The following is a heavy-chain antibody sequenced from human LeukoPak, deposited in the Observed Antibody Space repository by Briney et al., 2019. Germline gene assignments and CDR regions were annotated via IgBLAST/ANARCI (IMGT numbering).Heavy chain of an antibody. Sequence: SETLSLTCAVYGGSFSGYYWSWIRQPPGKGLEWIGEINHSGSTNYSPSLKSRVTISVDTSKNQFSLKLSSVTAADTAVYYCAESERGHPLDYWGQGTLVTVSS. CDR1: GGSFSGYY. J-gene: IGHJ4*02. D-gene: IGHD3-10*01. CDR3: AESERGHPLDY. V-gene: IGHV4-34*01. CDR2: INHSGST.